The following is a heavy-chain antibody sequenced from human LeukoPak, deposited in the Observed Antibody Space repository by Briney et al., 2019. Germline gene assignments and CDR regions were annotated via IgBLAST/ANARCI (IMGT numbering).Heavy chain of an antibody. J-gene: IGHJ4*02. CDR2: IRSKANSYAT. Sequence: GGSLKLSCAASGFTFSGSAMHWVRQASGKGLEWVGRIRSKANSYATAYAASVKGRFTISRDDSKNTAYLQMNSLKTEDTAVYYCTASTDGYKSDYWGQGTLVSVSS. CDR1: GFTFSGSA. CDR3: TASTDGYKSDY. V-gene: IGHV3-73*01. D-gene: IGHD5-24*01.